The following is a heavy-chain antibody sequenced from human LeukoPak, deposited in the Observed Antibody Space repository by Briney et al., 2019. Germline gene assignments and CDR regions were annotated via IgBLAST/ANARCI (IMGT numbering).Heavy chain of an antibody. CDR1: GFTFSRYW. CDR2: INPDESDT. V-gene: IGHV3-74*01. D-gene: IGHD1-7*01. CDR3: TTRVTGTTP. J-gene: IGHJ5*02. Sequence: QTGGSLRLSCAASGFTFSRYWMHWVRQVPGKGLVWVSRINPDESDTTSADSVKGRFTISRDDSKNTLYLQMNSLKTEDTAVYYCTTRVTGTTPWGQGTLVTVSS.